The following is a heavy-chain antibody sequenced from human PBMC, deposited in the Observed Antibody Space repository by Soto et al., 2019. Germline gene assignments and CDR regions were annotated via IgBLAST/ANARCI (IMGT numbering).Heavy chain of an antibody. J-gene: IGHJ4*02. V-gene: IGHV3-23*01. CDR3: ANEPDQWLVNFDY. D-gene: IGHD6-19*01. CDR1: GFTFNSYG. Sequence: GGSLRLSCAASGFTFNSYGMSWVRQAPGKGLEWVSAISGSRGNTYYADSVKGRFTISRDNSKNTLFLQMNSLRAEDTAVYYCANEPDQWLVNFDYWGQGTLVTVSS. CDR2: ISGSRGNT.